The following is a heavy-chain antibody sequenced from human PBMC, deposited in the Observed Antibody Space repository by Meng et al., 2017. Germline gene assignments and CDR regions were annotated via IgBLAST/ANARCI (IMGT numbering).Heavy chain of an antibody. J-gene: IGHJ4*02. V-gene: IGHV5-51*01. CDR1: GYSFTSYW. D-gene: IGHD6-13*01. Sequence: GESLKISCKGSGYSFTSYWSVWVRQMPGKGLEWMGIIYPCDSDTRYSPSFQGQVTISADKYISTAYLQRSSLKASETAMYYCARHRYIAAEIDYWGQGTLVTVSS. CDR2: IYPCDSDT. CDR3: ARHRYIAAEIDY.